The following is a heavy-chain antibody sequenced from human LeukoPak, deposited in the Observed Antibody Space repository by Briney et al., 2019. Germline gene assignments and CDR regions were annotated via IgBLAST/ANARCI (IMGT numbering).Heavy chain of an antibody. J-gene: IGHJ4*02. CDR1: GGTFSSYA. CDR2: IIPPLGMT. V-gene: IGHV1-69*04. CDR3: ATDVGPSQAAAD. Sequence: ASVKVSCKASGGTFSSYAISWVRQAPGQGLGWMGRIIPPLGMTNYAQKFQGRVTVTADKSTTTAYMELSSLRSEDTAMYFCATDVGPSQAAADWGQGTRVTVSS.